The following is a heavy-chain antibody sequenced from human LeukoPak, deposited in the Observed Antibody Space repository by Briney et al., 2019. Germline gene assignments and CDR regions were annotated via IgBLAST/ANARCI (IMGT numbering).Heavy chain of an antibody. V-gene: IGHV4-39*07. CDR1: GDSISSSSSY. CDR2: MWFGATT. CDR3: ARGRRGSYFQDY. Sequence: SETLSLTCTVSGDSISSSSSYWGWIRQPPGKGLEWIGSMWFGATTSYDPSLKSRVTISVDPSKNQFSLELSSVTAADTALYYCARGRRGSYFQDYWGQGTLVTVSS. J-gene: IGHJ4*02. D-gene: IGHD1-26*01.